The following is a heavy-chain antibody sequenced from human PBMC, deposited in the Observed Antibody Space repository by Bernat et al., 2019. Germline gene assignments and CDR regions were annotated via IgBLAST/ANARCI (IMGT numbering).Heavy chain of an antibody. CDR1: GFTFSSYA. D-gene: IGHD3-16*01. V-gene: IGHV3-23*01. J-gene: IGHJ4*02. CDR2: ISGSGGST. CDR3: AKDLLRGSYDYIWGSSFDY. Sequence: EVQLLESGGGLVQPGGSLRLYCAASGFTFSSYAMSWVRQAPGKGLEWVSAISGSGGSTYYADSVKGRFTISRDNSKNTLYLQMNSLRAEDTAVYYCAKDLLRGSYDYIWGSSFDYWGQGTLVTVSS.